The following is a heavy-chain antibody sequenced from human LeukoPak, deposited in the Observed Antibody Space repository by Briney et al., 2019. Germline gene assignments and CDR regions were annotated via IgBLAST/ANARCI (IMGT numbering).Heavy chain of an antibody. CDR1: GGSFSGYY. J-gene: IGHJ5*02. CDR2: INHSGST. D-gene: IGHD2-15*01. V-gene: IGHV4-34*01. Sequence: SETLSLTCAVYGGSFSGYYWSWIRQPPGKGLEWIGVINHSGSTNYNPSLKSRVTISVDTSKNQFSLKLSSVTAADTAVYYCATSGGRDGYCSGGSCLNWFDPWGQGTLVTVSS. CDR3: ATSGGRDGYCSGGSCLNWFDP.